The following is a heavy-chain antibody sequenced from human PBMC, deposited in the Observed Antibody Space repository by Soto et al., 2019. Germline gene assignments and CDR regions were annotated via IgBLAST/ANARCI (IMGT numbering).Heavy chain of an antibody. CDR1: GFTFSNYA. CDR3: AKAYSSGWPYYFDY. V-gene: IGHV3-23*01. CDR2: ISGSGVTT. J-gene: IGHJ4*02. Sequence: PGGSLRLSCAASGFTFSNYAMTWVRQAPGKGLEWVSAISGSGVTTYYAASVKGRFTISRDDSKNTLYLQMNSLRAEDTAVYYCAKAYSSGWPYYFDYWGQGSLVTVSS. D-gene: IGHD6-19*01.